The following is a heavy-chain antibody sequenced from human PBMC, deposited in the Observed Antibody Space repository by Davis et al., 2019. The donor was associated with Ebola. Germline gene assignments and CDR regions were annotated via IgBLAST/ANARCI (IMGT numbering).Heavy chain of an antibody. J-gene: IGHJ4*02. V-gene: IGHV3-23*01. CDR1: GFPFSSKD. CDR2: ICGPGGTT. D-gene: IGHD2-21*01. CDR3: AKVNWPVVGIGVTG. Sequence: GESLKISCEASGFPFSSKDMTWVRQGPGKGLEWVSGICGPGGTTYYADSVKGRFTISRDNSKNTLYLQMNSLRAEDTAVYYCAKVNWPVVGIGVTGWGQGTLVTVSS.